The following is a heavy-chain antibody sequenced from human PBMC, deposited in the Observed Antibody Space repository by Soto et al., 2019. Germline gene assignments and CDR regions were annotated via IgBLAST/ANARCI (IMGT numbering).Heavy chain of an antibody. CDR2: TYYRSKWYN. CDR3: ARDWGVDSGYDLNWFDP. J-gene: IGHJ5*02. D-gene: IGHD5-12*01. V-gene: IGHV6-1*01. Sequence: SQTLSLTCAISGDSVSSNSAAWNWIRQSPSRGLEWLGRTYYRSKWYNDYAVSVKSRITINPDTSKNQFSLQLNSVTPEDTAVYYCARDWGVDSGYDLNWFDPWGQGTLVTVSS. CDR1: GDSVSSNSAA.